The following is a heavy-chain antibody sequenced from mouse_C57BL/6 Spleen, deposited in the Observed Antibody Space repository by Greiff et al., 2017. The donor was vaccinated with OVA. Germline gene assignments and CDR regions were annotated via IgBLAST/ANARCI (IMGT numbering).Heavy chain of an antibody. D-gene: IGHD1-1*01. CDR1: GFNIKDYY. V-gene: IGHV14-2*01. J-gene: IGHJ3*01. Sequence: EVLLVESGAELVKPGASVKLSCTASGFNIKDYYMHWVKQRTEQGLEWIGRIDPEDGETKYAPKFQGKATLTADTSSNTAYLQRSSLTSEDTAVYYCAYVSSRAWFADWGKGTPVTVSA. CDR3: AYVSSRAWFAD. CDR2: IDPEDGET.